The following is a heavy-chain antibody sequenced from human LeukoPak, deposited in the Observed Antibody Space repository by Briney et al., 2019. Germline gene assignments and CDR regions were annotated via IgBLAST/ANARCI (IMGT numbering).Heavy chain of an antibody. J-gene: IGHJ4*02. CDR3: AADLRYNWNQVGY. CDR2: IVVGSGNT. V-gene: IGHV1-58*02. D-gene: IGHD1-20*01. CDR1: GYTFTSYG. Sequence: ASVKVSCKASGYTFTSYGISWVRQARGQRLEWIGWIVVGSGNTNYAQKFQERVTITRDMSTSTAYMELSSLRSEDTAVYYCAADLRYNWNQVGYWGQGTLVTVSS.